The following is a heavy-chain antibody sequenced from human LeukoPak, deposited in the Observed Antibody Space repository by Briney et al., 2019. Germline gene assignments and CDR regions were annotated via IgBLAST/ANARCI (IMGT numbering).Heavy chain of an antibody. CDR1: GFTFSSYW. CDR3: AREERYGGNFDY. J-gene: IGHJ4*02. D-gene: IGHD4-23*01. V-gene: IGHV3-74*01. CDR2: INSDGSST. Sequence: PGGSLRLSCAASGFTFSSYWMHWVRQAPGKGVVWVSRINSDGSSTSYADSVKGRFTISRDNAKNTLYLQMNSLRAEDTAVYYCAREERYGGNFDYWGQGTLVTVSS.